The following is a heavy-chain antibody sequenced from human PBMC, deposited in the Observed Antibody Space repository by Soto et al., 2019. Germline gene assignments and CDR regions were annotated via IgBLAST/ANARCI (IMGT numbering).Heavy chain of an antibody. CDR2: FRAGGDDGTT. V-gene: IGHV3-23*01. D-gene: IGHD3-10*01. CDR1: GFTFSSYS. Sequence: PGGSLRLSCAASGFTFSSYSMSWVRQAPGKGLEWVSGFRAGGDDGTTYYADSVKGRFTISRDNSKNTLFLQMNSLRAEDTAIYYCAKNFNSRSGRQSFDYSGQGTLVTVSS. CDR3: AKNFNSRSGRQSFDY. J-gene: IGHJ4*02.